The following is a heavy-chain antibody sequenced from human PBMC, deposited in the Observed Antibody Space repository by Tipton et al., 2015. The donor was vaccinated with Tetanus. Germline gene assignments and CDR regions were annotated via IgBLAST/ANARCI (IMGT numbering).Heavy chain of an antibody. D-gene: IGHD3-22*01. CDR1: GGSFSGYY. CDR3: ARTYYYDSSGP. CDR2: INHSGST. Sequence: TLSLTCAVYGGSFSGYYWSWIRQPPGKGLEWIGEINHSGSTNYNPSLKSRVTISVDTSKNQFSLKLSSVTAADTAVYYCARTYYYDSSGPWGQGTLVTVSS. V-gene: IGHV4-34*01. J-gene: IGHJ5*02.